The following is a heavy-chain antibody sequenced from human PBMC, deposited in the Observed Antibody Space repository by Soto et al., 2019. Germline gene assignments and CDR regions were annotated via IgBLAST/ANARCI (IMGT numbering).Heavy chain of an antibody. J-gene: IGHJ6*02. CDR3: ARHKGGYYSGVDV. V-gene: IGHV4-39*01. CDR2: IYYSGTT. CDR1: GGSISSNSYY. Sequence: LHLPASGPGLVKPSETLSLTCTVSGGSISSNSYYWAWIRQPPGKGLEWIGTIYYSGTTYCTPSLKSRVPISVDTSKNQFSLKLSPVTAADTAVYYCARHKGGYYSGVDVWGQGTTVTVSS. D-gene: IGHD3-16*01.